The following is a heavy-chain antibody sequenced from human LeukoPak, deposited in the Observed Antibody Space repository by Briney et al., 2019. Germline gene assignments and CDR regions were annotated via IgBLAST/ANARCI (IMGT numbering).Heavy chain of an antibody. CDR3: ARVLPRVVVVAATLGWFDP. Sequence: GASVKVSCKASGYTFTSYGISWVRQAPGQGLEWMGWISAYNGNTNCAQKLQGRVTMTTDTSTSTAYMELRSLRSDDTAVYYCARVLPRVVVVAATLGWFDPWGLGTLVTVSS. J-gene: IGHJ5*02. CDR1: GYTFTSYG. V-gene: IGHV1-18*01. CDR2: ISAYNGNT. D-gene: IGHD2-15*01.